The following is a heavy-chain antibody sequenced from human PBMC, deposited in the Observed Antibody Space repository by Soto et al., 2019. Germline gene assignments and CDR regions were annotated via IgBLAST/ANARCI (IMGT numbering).Heavy chain of an antibody. V-gene: IGHV3-30*18. CDR1: GFTFSSYG. J-gene: IGHJ6*02. D-gene: IGHD6-13*01. CDR2: ISYDGSNK. Sequence: PGGSLRLSCAASGFTFSSYGMHWVRQAPGKGLEWVAVISYDGSNKYYADSVKGRFTISRDNSKNTLYLQMNSLRAEDTAVYYCAKVRGSPADYYYYGMDVWGQGTTVTVSS. CDR3: AKVRGSPADYYYYGMDV.